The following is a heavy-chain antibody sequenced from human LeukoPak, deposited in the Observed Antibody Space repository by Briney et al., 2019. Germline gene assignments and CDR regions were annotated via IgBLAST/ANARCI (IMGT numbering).Heavy chain of an antibody. CDR1: GYSLTNHY. Sequence: SEPLSLTCAVSGYSLTNHYWIWIRQPSGKGLEWIGEILHTGSTNYNPSFKSRVSISIDTSKNQFFLRLTSVTAADTAVYYCARGPAAVHPWGQGTLVTVSS. D-gene: IGHD6-13*01. V-gene: IGHV4-34*12. CDR2: ILHTGST. CDR3: ARGPAAVHP. J-gene: IGHJ5*02.